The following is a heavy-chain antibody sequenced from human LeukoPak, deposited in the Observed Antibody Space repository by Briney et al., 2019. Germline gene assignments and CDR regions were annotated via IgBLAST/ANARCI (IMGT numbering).Heavy chain of an antibody. Sequence: GGSLRLSCAASGFNPRSYAIHWVRQAPGKGLEHVSAISGDGGTTSYAQSLRGRCTISRDNSKKMAYLQLGGLKTEDVAVYYCARGDTSLGGAFDIWGQGTMVTVSP. J-gene: IGHJ3*02. V-gene: IGHV3-64*01. D-gene: IGHD3-16*01. CDR2: ISGDGGTT. CDR3: ARGDTSLGGAFDI. CDR1: GFNPRSYA.